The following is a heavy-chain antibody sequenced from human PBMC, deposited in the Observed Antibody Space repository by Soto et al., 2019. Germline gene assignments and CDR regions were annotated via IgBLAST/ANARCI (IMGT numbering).Heavy chain of an antibody. D-gene: IGHD2-8*02. CDR2: IIPIFGAA. V-gene: IGHV1-69*01. Sequence: QVQLRQSGAEVRKPGSSVKVARQASGGTFRTSGFSGVRQAPGQGLEWMGGIIPIFGAANYAQQFQDRVTITADEYTSTVYMELGSLRSEDTAVYFCARHCTDSSCFNTRYWYFDLWGRGTLVTVSS. J-gene: IGHJ2*01. CDR3: ARHCTDSSCFNTRYWYFDL. CDR1: GGTFRTSG.